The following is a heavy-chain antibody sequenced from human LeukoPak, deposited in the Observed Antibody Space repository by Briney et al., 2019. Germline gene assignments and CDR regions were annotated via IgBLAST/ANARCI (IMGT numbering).Heavy chain of an antibody. V-gene: IGHV4-59*01. CDR3: ARSGYSYDYAFDI. J-gene: IGHJ3*02. CDR1: GGSISSYY. CDR2: IYYSGSI. D-gene: IGHD5-18*01. Sequence: PSETLSLTCTVSGGSISSYYWSWIRQPIGKRLEWIGYIYYSGSINYNPSLKSRVTISVDTSKNQFSLKLSSVTAADTAVYYCARSGYSYDYAFDIWGQGTMVTVSS.